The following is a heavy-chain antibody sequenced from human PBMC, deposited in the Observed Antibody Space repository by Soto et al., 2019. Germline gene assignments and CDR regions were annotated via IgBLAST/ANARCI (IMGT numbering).Heavy chain of an antibody. V-gene: IGHV4-61*01. J-gene: IGHJ4*02. D-gene: IGHD2-15*01. CDR3: ARVVVVVAELDY. CDR2: IYYSGST. Sequence: PSETLSLTCTVSGGSVSSGSYYWSWIRQPPGKGLEWIGYIYYSGSTNYNPSLKSRVTISVDTSKNQFSLKLSSVTAAATAVYYCARVVVVVAELDYWGQGTLVTVSS. CDR1: GGSVSSGSYY.